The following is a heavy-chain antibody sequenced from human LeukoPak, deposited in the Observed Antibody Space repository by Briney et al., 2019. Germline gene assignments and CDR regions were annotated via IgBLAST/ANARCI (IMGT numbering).Heavy chain of an antibody. J-gene: IGHJ3*02. Sequence: SETLSLTCTVSGGSISSSSYYWGWIRQPPGEGLEWIGSIYYSGSTYYNPSLKSRVTISADTSKNQFSLKLNSVTAADTAVYCCARHRGGWPNDALDIWGQGTMVTVSS. CDR2: IYYSGST. V-gene: IGHV4-39*01. CDR1: GGSISSSSYY. D-gene: IGHD6-19*01. CDR3: ARHRGGWPNDALDI.